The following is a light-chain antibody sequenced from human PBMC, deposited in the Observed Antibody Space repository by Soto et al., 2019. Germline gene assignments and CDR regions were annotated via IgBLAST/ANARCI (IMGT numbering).Light chain of an antibody. J-gene: IGKJ5*01. CDR3: QQYNNLPPIT. V-gene: IGKV3-15*01. Sequence: ETVMTQSPATLSVSPGEGATLSCRASQSVSSNLAWYQQKPGQAPRLLIYGASTRATGIPARFSGSGSGTEFTLTISSLQSADFAVYYCQQYNNLPPITFGQGTRLEIK. CDR2: GAS. CDR1: QSVSSN.